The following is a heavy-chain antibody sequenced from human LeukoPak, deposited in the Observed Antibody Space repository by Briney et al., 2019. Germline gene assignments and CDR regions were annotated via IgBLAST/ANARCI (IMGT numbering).Heavy chain of an antibody. CDR1: GGTFSSYA. CDR2: IIPIFGTA. V-gene: IGHV1-69*05. J-gene: IGHJ5*02. D-gene: IGHD3-10*01. CDR3: ARAWTGSGSPREYNWFDP. Sequence: ASVKVSCKASGGTFSSYAISWVRQAPGQGLEWMGRIIPIFGTANYAQKFQGRVTITTDESTSTAYMELSSLRSDDTAVYYCARAWTGSGSPREYNWFDPWGQGTLVTVSS.